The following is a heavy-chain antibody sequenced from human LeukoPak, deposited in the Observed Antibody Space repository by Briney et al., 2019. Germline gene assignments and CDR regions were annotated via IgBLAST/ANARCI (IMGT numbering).Heavy chain of an antibody. V-gene: IGHV1-2*04. Sequence: GASVKVSCKASGYTFTGYYMHWVRQAPGQGLEWMGWINPNSGGTNYAQKFKGWVTMTRDTSISTAYMELSRLRSDDTAVYYCARARVGIAVAAREYYFDYWGQGTLVTVSS. D-gene: IGHD6-19*01. CDR3: ARARVGIAVAAREYYFDY. J-gene: IGHJ4*02. CDR2: INPNSGGT. CDR1: GYTFTGYY.